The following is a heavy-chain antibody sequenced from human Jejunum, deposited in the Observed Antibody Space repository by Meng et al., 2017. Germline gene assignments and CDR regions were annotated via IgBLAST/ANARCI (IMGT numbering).Heavy chain of an antibody. D-gene: IGHD5-24*01. J-gene: IGHJ3*02. V-gene: IGHV4-4*02. Sequence: QVQLQESGPGLVKPSETLSPTCAVSGASISSSNWWSWVRQSPGKGLEWIGEIYHSGSTNYNPSLKSRVTISVDKSKNQFSLKLSSVTAADTAVYYCARRGDGYNLEAFDIWGQGTMVTVSS. CDR1: GASISSSNW. CDR2: IYHSGST. CDR3: ARRGDGYNLEAFDI.